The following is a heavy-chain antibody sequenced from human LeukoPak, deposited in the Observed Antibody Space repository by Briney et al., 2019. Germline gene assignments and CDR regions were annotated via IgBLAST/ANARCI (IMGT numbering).Heavy chain of an antibody. J-gene: IGHJ4*02. CDR3: ARSSITMVRGVIIPLDY. Sequence: ASVKVSCKASGYTFTGYYMHWVRQAPGQGLEWMGWINPNSGGTSYAQKFQGRVTMTRDTSISTAYMELSRLRSDDTAVYYCARSSITMVRGVIIPLDYWGQGTLVTVSS. D-gene: IGHD3-10*01. CDR1: GYTFTGYY. V-gene: IGHV1-2*02. CDR2: INPNSGGT.